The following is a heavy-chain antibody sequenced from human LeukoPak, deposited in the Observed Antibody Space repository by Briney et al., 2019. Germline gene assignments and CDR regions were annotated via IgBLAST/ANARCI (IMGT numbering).Heavy chain of an antibody. D-gene: IGHD6-19*01. CDR3: ARDMSSGWSGVLDY. Sequence: PSETLSLTCTVSGGSISRDYWSWIRQPPGKGLEWIGYIYYTGSTNYNPSLKSRVTISVDTSKNQFSLKLSSVTAADTAVYYCARDMSSGWSGVLDYWGQGTLVTVSS. J-gene: IGHJ4*02. CDR1: GGSISRDY. V-gene: IGHV4-59*01. CDR2: IYYTGST.